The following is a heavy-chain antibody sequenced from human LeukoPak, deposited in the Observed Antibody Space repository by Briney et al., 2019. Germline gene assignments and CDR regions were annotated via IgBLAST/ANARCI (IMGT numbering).Heavy chain of an antibody. D-gene: IGHD1-26*01. V-gene: IGHV1-2*02. CDR1: GYTFTAYR. J-gene: IGHJ3*02. Sequence: GASVKVSRKASGYTFTAYRLYWVRQAPGQGLECMGWINPNSGGTNFAQKFQGRVTMTRDTSVTTAYIELSSLRSDDTAVYYCARDRGRPDAFDIWGQGTMVTVSS. CDR2: INPNSGGT. CDR3: ARDRGRPDAFDI.